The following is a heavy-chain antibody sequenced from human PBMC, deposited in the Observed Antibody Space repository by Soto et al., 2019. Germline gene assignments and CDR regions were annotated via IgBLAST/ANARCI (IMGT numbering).Heavy chain of an antibody. CDR2: INAGNGNT. CDR3: ARDLVSDFYYYDSSGYYLYYFDY. CDR1: GYTFTTYA. V-gene: IGHV1-3*01. J-gene: IGHJ4*02. D-gene: IGHD3-22*01. Sequence: GASVKVSCKASGYTFTTYAMHWVRQAPGQRLEWMGWINAGNGNTKYSQKIQGRITITTDTSTNTAYMELRSLRSDDTAVYYCARDLVSDFYYYDSSGYYLYYFDYWGQGTLVTVSS.